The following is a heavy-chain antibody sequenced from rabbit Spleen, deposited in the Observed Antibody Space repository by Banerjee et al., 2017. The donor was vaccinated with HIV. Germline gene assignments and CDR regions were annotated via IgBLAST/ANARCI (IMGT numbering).Heavy chain of an antibody. CDR2: IAGSSSGFT. D-gene: IGHD1-1*01. V-gene: IGHV1S45*01. CDR3: ARDLPDVIGWNFGW. CDR1: GFSFSSSDY. J-gene: IGHJ4*01. Sequence: QEQLVESGGGLVKPEGSLQLSCTASGFSFSSSDYMCWVRQAPGKGLEWISCIAGSSSGFTYSATWAKGRFTCSKTSSTTVTLQMTSLTVADTATYFCARDLPDVIGWNFGWWGPGTLVTVS.